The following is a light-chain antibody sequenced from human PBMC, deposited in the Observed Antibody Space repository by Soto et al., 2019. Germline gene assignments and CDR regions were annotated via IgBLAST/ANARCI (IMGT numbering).Light chain of an antibody. J-gene: IGKJ5*01. CDR2: SAS. CDR1: QGISNY. CDR3: QHRHSYPIT. Sequence: DIQLTQSPSFLSASVGDGITISCRASQGISNYLAWYQQKPGKAPKLLIHSASTLQSGVPSRFSGSGGGTEFTLTIRSLQPEDFATYYCQHRHSYPITFGQGTRLEIK. V-gene: IGKV1-9*01.